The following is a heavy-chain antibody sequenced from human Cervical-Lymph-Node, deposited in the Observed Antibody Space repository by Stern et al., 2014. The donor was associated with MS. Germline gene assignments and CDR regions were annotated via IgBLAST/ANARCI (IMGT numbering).Heavy chain of an antibody. J-gene: IGHJ6*02. V-gene: IGHV3-9*01. CDR2: ISWNSGNI. CDR1: GFTFDDSA. D-gene: IGHD2-15*01. CDR3: AKGGYCSAISCYGHYYFPMDV. Sequence: EVQLVESGGGLVQPGRSLRLSCAASGFTFDDSAMYWVRQAPGKGLEWVSGISWNSGNIGYADSVKGRFTISRDNAKNSLYLQMNSLRAEDTAVYYCAKGGYCSAISCYGHYYFPMDVWGQGTTVTVSS.